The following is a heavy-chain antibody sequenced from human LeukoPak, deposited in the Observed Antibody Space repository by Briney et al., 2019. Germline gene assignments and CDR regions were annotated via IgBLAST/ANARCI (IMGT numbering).Heavy chain of an antibody. Sequence: ASVNVSCKASGYTFTSYYMHWVRQAPGQGLEWMGIINPSGGSTSYAQKFQGRVTMTRDTSTSTVYMELSSLRSEDTAVYYCAREGGPEDAFDIWGQGTMVTVSS. CDR1: GYTFTSYY. V-gene: IGHV1-46*01. CDR2: INPSGGST. CDR3: AREGGPEDAFDI. J-gene: IGHJ3*02.